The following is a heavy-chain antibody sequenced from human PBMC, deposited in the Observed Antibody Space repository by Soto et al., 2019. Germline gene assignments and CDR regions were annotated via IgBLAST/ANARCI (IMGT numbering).Heavy chain of an antibody. CDR2: ISGGGTET. Sequence: GGSLRLSCAASGFSFSSYAMSWVRQTPGKGLECVSSISGGGTETYYADSVKGRFTISSDNSKNTLYLQMNILRAEDTAVFYCVKAPLEDFDILIGYPPFDHWGLGTLVTVSS. CDR3: VKAPLEDFDILIGYPPFDH. J-gene: IGHJ4*02. CDR1: GFSFSSYA. D-gene: IGHD3-9*01. V-gene: IGHV3-23*01.